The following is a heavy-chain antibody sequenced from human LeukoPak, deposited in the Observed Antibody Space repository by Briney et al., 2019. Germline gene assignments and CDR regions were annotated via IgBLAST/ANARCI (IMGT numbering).Heavy chain of an antibody. CDR2: ISSSSSTI. CDR1: GFTFSCYS. D-gene: IGHD3-10*01. V-gene: IGHV3-48*04. J-gene: IGHJ4*02. CDR3: ARGRGARSGYFDY. Sequence: PGGSLRLSCAASGFTFSCYSMNWVRQAPGKGLEWVSFISSSSSTIYYADSVKGRFTISRDNAKNSLYLQMNSLRAEDAAVYYCARGRGARSGYFDYWGQGTLVTVSS.